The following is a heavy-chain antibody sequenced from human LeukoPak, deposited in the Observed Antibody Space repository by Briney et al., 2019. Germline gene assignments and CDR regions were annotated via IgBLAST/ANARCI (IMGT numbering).Heavy chain of an antibody. CDR3: ARGGYDFRGYYFDY. CDR1: GGSFSGYY. D-gene: IGHD3-3*01. CDR2: IYYSGST. Sequence: SETLSLTCAVSGGSFSGYYWTWIRQPPGKGLEWIGSIYYSGSTYYNPSLKSRVTISVDTSKNQFSLRLSSVTAADTAVYYCARGGYDFRGYYFDYWGQGTLVTVSS. J-gene: IGHJ4*02. V-gene: IGHV4-34*01.